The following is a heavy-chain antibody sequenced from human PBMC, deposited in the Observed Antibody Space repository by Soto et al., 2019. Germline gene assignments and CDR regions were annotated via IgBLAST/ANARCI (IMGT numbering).Heavy chain of an antibody. V-gene: IGHV3-33*01. J-gene: IGHJ6*01. CDR2: IYYDGSNE. Sequence: GGSMRLSCGASGFIFSEYGMHWVRQAPGKGLEWVAVIYYDGSNEHYSESVRGRFTISRDNSKNMLYLEMNSLRAEDTAIYYCARWWNDQEWVETMDVCGQGTTVTVSS. CDR3: ARWWNDQEWVETMDV. D-gene: IGHD1-1*01. CDR1: GFIFSEYG.